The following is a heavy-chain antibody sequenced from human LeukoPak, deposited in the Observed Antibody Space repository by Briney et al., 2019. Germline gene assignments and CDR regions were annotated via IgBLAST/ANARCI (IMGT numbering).Heavy chain of an antibody. J-gene: IGHJ5*02. CDR2: INPNSGGT. CDR3: ARDLYYYDSSGYYP. V-gene: IGHV1-2*06. D-gene: IGHD3-22*01. CDR1: GYTFTGYY. Sequence: ASVKVSCKASGYTFTGYYTHWVRQAPGQGLEWMGRINPNSGGTNYAQKFQGRVTMTRDTSISTAYMELSRLRSDDTAVYYCARDLYYYDSSGYYPWGQGTLVTVSS.